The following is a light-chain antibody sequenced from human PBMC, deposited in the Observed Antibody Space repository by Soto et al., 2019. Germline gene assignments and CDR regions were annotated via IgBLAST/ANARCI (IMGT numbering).Light chain of an antibody. CDR1: QSVGTY. Sequence: DIQMTQSPSSLSASVGDRVTITCRASQSVGTYVSWYQQKEGKAPKLLINVASTLQSGVPSRFSGSGSGTDFTLAISSLQPEDVATYYCQQSASTPQTFGGGTRVEIK. J-gene: IGKJ4*01. CDR3: QQSASTPQT. CDR2: VAS. V-gene: IGKV1-39*01.